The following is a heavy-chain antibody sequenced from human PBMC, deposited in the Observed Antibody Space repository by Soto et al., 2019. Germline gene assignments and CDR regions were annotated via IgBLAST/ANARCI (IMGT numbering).Heavy chain of an antibody. D-gene: IGHD3-9*01. V-gene: IGHV3-21*01. Sequence: GGSLRLSCAASGFTFSSYSMNWVRQAPGKGLEWVSSISSSSSYIYYADSVKGRFTISRDNAKNSLYLQMNSLRAEDTAVYYCARARERYFDWLPTRPNWFDPWGQGTLVTVSS. J-gene: IGHJ5*02. CDR3: ARARERYFDWLPTRPNWFDP. CDR2: ISSSSSYI. CDR1: GFTFSSYS.